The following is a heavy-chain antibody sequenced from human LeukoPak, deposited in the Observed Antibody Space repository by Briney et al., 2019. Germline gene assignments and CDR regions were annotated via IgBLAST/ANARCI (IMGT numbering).Heavy chain of an antibody. D-gene: IGHD3-22*01. CDR3: ARETARYYYDSSGYPDY. CDR2: INWNGGST. Sequence: GGSLRLSCAASGFTFDDYGMSWVRQAPGKGLEWVSGINWNGGSTGYADSVKGRFTTSRDNAKNSLYLQMNSLRAEDTALYYCARETARYYYDSSGYPDYWGQGTLVTVSS. V-gene: IGHV3-20*04. CDR1: GFTFDDYG. J-gene: IGHJ4*02.